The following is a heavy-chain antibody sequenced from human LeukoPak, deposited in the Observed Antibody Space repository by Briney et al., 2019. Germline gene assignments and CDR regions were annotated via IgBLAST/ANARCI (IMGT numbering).Heavy chain of an antibody. D-gene: IGHD2-21*01. CDR3: ARDSVGIAGAFDI. Sequence: GSLRLSCAASGFTFSSYSMNWVRQAPGKGLEWVSSISSSSSYIYYADSVKGRFTISRDNAKNSLYLQMNSLRAEDTAVYYCARDSVGIAGAFDIWGQGTMVTVSS. V-gene: IGHV3-21*01. J-gene: IGHJ3*02. CDR2: ISSSSSYI. CDR1: GFTFSSYS.